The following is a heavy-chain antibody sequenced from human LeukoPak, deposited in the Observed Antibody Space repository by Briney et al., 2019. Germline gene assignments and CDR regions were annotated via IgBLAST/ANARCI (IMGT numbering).Heavy chain of an antibody. Sequence: SETLSLTCTVSGGSINSYYWSWVRQPPGKGPEWIGYIYYIGSTNYNPSLKSRVTISVDTSKNQFSLKLSSVTAADTAVYYCARSRGYSYGTTFLDYWGQGTLVTVSS. CDR1: GGSINSYY. CDR2: IYYIGST. D-gene: IGHD5-18*01. J-gene: IGHJ4*02. V-gene: IGHV4-59*08. CDR3: ARSRGYSYGTTFLDY.